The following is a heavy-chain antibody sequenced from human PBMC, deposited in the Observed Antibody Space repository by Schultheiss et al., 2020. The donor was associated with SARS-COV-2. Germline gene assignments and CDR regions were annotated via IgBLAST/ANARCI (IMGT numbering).Heavy chain of an antibody. Sequence: SETLSLTCTVSGASIRSNYWSWIRQPPGKGLEWIGYVYYSGRTNYNPSLKSRVTISVDTSKNQFSLKLTSVTAADTAVYYCARGRVLLWGQGTLVTVSS. V-gene: IGHV4-59*08. CDR1: GASIRSNY. D-gene: IGHD2/OR15-2a*01. J-gene: IGHJ4*02. CDR3: ARGRVLL. CDR2: VYYSGRT.